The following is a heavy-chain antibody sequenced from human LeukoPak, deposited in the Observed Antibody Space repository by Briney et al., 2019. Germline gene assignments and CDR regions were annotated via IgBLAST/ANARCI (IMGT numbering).Heavy chain of an antibody. CDR2: IKQDGSEK. J-gene: IGHJ4*02. CDR1: GFTFSSHW. CDR3: ARYCSGRCSEYHFDY. V-gene: IGHV3-7*01. D-gene: IGHD2-15*01. Sequence: GGSLRLSCATSGFTFSSHWMSWVRQAPGKGLEWVANIKQDGSEKYYVDSVKGRFTISRDNAKNSLYLQMNNLRAEDTAVYYCARYCSGRCSEYHFDYWGQGTLVTVSS.